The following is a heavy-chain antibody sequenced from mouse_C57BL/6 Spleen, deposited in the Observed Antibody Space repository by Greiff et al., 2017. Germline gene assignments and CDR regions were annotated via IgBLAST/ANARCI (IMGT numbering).Heavy chain of an antibody. CDR1: GFNIKDDY. Sequence: VQLQQSGAELVRPGASVKLSCTASGFNIKDDYMHWVKQRPEQGLEWIGWIDTENGDTEYSSKFQGKATITADTSSNTAYLQLSSLTSEDTAIYYGTTYSMDYWGQGTSVTVSS. D-gene: IGHD2-1*01. J-gene: IGHJ4*01. CDR3: TTYSMDY. V-gene: IGHV14-4*01. CDR2: IDTENGDT.